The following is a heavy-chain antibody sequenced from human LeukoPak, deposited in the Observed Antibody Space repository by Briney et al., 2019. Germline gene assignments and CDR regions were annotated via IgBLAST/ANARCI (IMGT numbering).Heavy chain of an antibody. V-gene: IGHV7-4-1*02. CDR1: GYTFTSYA. J-gene: IGHJ6*02. CDR3: ARDPTTYDFWSGDSDYYYYGMDV. CDR2: INTNTGNP. Sequence: ASVNVSCKASGYTFTSYAMNWVRQAPGQGLEWMGWINTNTGNPTYAQGFTGRFVFSLDTSVSTAYLQISSLKAEDTAVYYCARDPTTYDFWSGDSDYYYYGMDVWGQGTTVTVSS. D-gene: IGHD3-3*01.